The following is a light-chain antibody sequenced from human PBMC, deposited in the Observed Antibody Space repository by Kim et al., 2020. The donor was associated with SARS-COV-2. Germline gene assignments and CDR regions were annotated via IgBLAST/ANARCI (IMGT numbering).Light chain of an antibody. J-gene: IGKJ1*01. V-gene: IGKV3-15*01. Sequence: ETVMTQSPATLSVSPGERATLSCRASQSVSSNLAWYQQKPGQALRLLIYGASTRATGIPVRFSGSGSGTEFTLTISSLQSEDFAVYYCQQYNNWPRTFGQGTKVDIK. CDR2: GAS. CDR3: QQYNNWPRT. CDR1: QSVSSN.